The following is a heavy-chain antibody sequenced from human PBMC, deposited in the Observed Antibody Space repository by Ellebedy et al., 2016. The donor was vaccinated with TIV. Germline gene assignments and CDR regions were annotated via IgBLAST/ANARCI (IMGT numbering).Heavy chain of an antibody. J-gene: IGHJ3*02. CDR1: GFSISDHY. CDR3: AREAVVVNNDDAFDM. CDR2: VMQDVSDK. D-gene: IGHD3-22*01. Sequence: GGSLRLSCAASGFSISDHYISWVRQAPGKGLEWVANVMQDVSDKFYVDSVKGRFTISRDNPNNSLCLQMNSLRAEDTAVYYCAREAVVVNNDDAFDMWGQGTMVTVSS. V-gene: IGHV3-7*03.